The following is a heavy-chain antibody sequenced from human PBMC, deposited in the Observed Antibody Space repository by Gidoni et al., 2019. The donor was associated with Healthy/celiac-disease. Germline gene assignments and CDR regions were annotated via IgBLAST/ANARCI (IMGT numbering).Heavy chain of an antibody. V-gene: IGHV3-64D*09. J-gene: IGHJ3*02. D-gene: IGHD6-19*01. CDR3: VKARPPYSSGWYKGAFDI. Sequence: EVQLVESGGGLVQTGGSLRLACSASGFPFSSYAMHWVRQAPGKGLEYVSAISSNGGSTYYADSVKGRFTISRDNSKNTLYLQMSSLRAEDTAVYYCVKARPPYSSGWYKGAFDIWGQGTMVTVSS. CDR1: GFPFSSYA. CDR2: ISSNGGST.